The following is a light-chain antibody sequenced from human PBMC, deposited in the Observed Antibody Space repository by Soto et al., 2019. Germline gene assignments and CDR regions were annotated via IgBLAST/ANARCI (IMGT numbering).Light chain of an antibody. CDR2: GNT. Sequence: QAVVTQPPSVSGAPGQRVTISCTGSSSNIGAGHDVHWYQQVPGTAPKLLVSGNTNRPSGVPDRFSGSNSGTSASLAITGLQAEDEADYYCPSFDSSLNGWVFGGGTKLTVL. CDR3: PSFDSSLNGWV. CDR1: SSNIGAGHD. J-gene: IGLJ3*02. V-gene: IGLV1-40*01.